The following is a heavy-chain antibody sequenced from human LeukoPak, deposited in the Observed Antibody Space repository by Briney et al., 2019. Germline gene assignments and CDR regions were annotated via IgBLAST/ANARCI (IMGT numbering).Heavy chain of an antibody. Sequence: GGSLRLSCAASGFTFSNYAMSWVRQAPGKGLEWVSVISGSGGYTNYADSVKGRFTISRDNSKNTLYLQMNSLRAEDTAVNYCAKAGSANYFDYWGQGTLVTVSS. J-gene: IGHJ4*02. CDR2: ISGSGGYT. CDR3: AKAGSANYFDY. V-gene: IGHV3-23*01. CDR1: GFTFSNYA.